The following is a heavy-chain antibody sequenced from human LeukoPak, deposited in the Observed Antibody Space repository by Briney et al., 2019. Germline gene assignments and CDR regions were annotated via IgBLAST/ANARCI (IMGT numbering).Heavy chain of an antibody. CDR1: GFTFSSYS. CDR3: AREARGYSGYDYGDY. V-gene: IGHV3-21*01. CDR2: ISSSSSYI. D-gene: IGHD5-12*01. Sequence: PGGSLRLSCAASGFTFSSYSMNWVRQAPGKGVEWVSSISSSSSYIYYADSVKGRFTISRDNAKNSLYLQMNSLRAEDTAVYYCAREARGYSGYDYGDYWGQGTLVTVSS. J-gene: IGHJ4*02.